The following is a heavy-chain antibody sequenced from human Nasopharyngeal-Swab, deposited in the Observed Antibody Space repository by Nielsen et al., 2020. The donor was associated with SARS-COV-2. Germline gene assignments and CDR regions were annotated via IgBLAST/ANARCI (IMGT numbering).Heavy chain of an antibody. CDR1: GYSFTSYW. V-gene: IGHV5-10-1*01. CDR3: ARHWSDPGNWFDP. J-gene: IGHJ5*02. CDR2: IDPSDSYT. Sequence: GESLKISCKGSGYSFTSYWISWVRQMPGKGLEWMGRIDPSDSYTNYSPSFQGHVTISADKSISTAYLQWSSLKASDTAMYYYARHWSDPGNWFDPWGQGTLVTVSS.